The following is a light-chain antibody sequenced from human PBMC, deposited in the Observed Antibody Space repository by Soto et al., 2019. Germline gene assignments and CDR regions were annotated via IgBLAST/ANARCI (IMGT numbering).Light chain of an antibody. CDR1: QDVSSS. Sequence: LTQSPASLSSSAGERATITCRASQDVSSSLAWYQQKPGKSPSLLIYDASARPPGVPARFSGSGSGTDFTLTISSLETEDFAAYYCRQYYSCPQTFGQGTKVDI. CDR2: DAS. V-gene: IGKV3-11*01. CDR3: RQYYSCPQT. J-gene: IGKJ1*01.